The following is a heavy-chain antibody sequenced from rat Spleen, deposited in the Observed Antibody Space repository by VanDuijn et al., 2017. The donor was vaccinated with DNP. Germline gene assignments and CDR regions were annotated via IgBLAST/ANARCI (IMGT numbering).Heavy chain of an antibody. V-gene: IGHV5-17*01. D-gene: IGHD1-11*01. Sequence: EVQLVESGGGLVQPGRSLKLSCAASGVTFSDYAMAWVRQAPRKGLEWVASITYDGSRTYYRDSVKGRFTISRDNAKSTLYLQMDSLKSEDTATYYCATRGGYGYWGQGVMVTVSS. CDR3: ATRGGYGY. J-gene: IGHJ2*01. CDR1: GVTFSDYA. CDR2: ITYDGSRT.